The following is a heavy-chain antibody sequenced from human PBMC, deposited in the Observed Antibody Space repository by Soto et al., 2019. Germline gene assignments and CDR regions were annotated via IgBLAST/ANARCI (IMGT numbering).Heavy chain of an antibody. CDR2: ISSNGGST. V-gene: IGHV3-64*01. D-gene: IGHD6-13*01. J-gene: IGHJ6*03. CDR3: ARVGGYSSCWSYYMDV. CDR1: GFTFSSYA. Sequence: EVQLVESGGGLVQPGGSLRLSCAASGFTFSSYAMHWVRQAPGKGLEYVSAISSNGGSTYYANSVKGRFTISRDNSKNTLYLQMGSLRAEDMAVYYCARVGGYSSCWSYYMDVWGKGTTVTVSS.